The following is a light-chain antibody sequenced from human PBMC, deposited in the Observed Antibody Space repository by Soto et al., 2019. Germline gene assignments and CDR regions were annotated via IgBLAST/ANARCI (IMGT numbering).Light chain of an antibody. CDR1: QSVSTY. J-gene: IGKJ4*01. Sequence: EIMLTQSPATLSLSPGERATLSCRASQSVSTYLAWYQQKPGQAPRLLMYDASKRATGIPARFSGSGSGTDFTLTISSLESEDFAVYYCQQRSNWQLTFGGGTKVEIK. CDR2: DAS. V-gene: IGKV3-11*01. CDR3: QQRSNWQLT.